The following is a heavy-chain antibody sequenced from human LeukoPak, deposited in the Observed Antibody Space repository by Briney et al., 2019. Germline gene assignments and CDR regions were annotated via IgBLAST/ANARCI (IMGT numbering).Heavy chain of an antibody. D-gene: IGHD2-2*01. CDR3: ARVQYCSSTSCSFDY. J-gene: IGHJ4*02. V-gene: IGHV3-21*01. CDR1: GFTFSSYS. Sequence: PGGSLRLSCAASGFTFSSYSMNWVRQAPGKGLEWVSSISSSSSYIYYADSVKGRFTTSRDNAKNSLYLQMNSLRAEDTAVYYCARVQYCSSTSCSFDYWGQGTLVTVSS. CDR2: ISSSSSYI.